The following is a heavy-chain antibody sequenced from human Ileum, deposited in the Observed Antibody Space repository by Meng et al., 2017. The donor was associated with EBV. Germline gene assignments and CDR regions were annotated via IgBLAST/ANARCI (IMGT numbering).Heavy chain of an antibody. CDR3: ARDSNGDYGWVDP. Sequence: QVHLQESGPGLVKPSQTLSLTYPVSGDTLFNGGHYWTWLRQPPGKDLEWIGYIFYTGSTYYNPSLKSRVTISLDLSKNQFSLNLTSVTAADTAVYYCARDSNGDYGWVDPWGQGTLVTVSS. V-gene: IGHV4-30-4*01. J-gene: IGHJ5*02. D-gene: IGHD4-17*01. CDR1: GDTLFNGGHY. CDR2: IFYTGST.